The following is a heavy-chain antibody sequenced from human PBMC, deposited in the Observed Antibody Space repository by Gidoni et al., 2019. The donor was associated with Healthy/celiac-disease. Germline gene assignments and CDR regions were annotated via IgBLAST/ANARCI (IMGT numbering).Heavy chain of an antibody. Sequence: QVQLQQWGAGLLKPSETLSLTCAVYGVSFSGYYWRWFRQPPGKGLEWIGEINHSGSTNYNPTLKSRVTISVDTSKNQFSLKLSSVTAADTAVYYCARGLGYYYGSGLDVWGKGTTVTVSS. CDR3: ARGLGYYYGSGLDV. V-gene: IGHV4-34*01. CDR2: INHSGST. CDR1: GVSFSGYY. J-gene: IGHJ6*04. D-gene: IGHD3-10*01.